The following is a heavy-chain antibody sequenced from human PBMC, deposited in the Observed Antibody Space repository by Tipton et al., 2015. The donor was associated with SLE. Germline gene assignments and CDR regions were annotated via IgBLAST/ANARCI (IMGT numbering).Heavy chain of an antibody. CDR3: ARGWMTTVTVGFDP. V-gene: IGHV4-34*01. CDR1: GGSFSGYY. D-gene: IGHD4-17*01. J-gene: IGHJ5*02. CDR2: INHSGST. Sequence: TLSLTCAVYGGSFSGYYWSWIRQPPGKGLEWVGEINHSGSTNYNPSLKSRVTISVDTSKNQFSLKLSSVTAADTAVYYCARGWMTTVTVGFDPWGQGTLVTVSS.